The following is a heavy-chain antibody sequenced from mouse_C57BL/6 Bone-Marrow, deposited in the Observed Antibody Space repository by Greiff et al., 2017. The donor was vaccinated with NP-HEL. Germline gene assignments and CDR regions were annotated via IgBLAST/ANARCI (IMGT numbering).Heavy chain of an antibody. J-gene: IGHJ4*01. CDR1: GYTFTSYG. V-gene: IGHV1-81*01. CDR3: ARSGVGCYAMDY. Sequence: QVQLQQSGAELARPGASVKLSCKASGYTFTSYGISWVKQRTGQGLEWIGEIYPRSGNTYYNEKFKGKATLTADKSSSTAYMELRRLTSEDSAVYFCARSGVGCYAMDYWGQGTSVTVSS. CDR2: IYPRSGNT. D-gene: IGHD1-1*02.